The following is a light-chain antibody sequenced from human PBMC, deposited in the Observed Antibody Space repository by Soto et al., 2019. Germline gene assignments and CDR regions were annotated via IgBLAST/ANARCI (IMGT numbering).Light chain of an antibody. V-gene: IGKV4-1*01. CDR3: QQYYTSPLT. CDR2: WSS. CDR1: QTISSSSTNKNY. Sequence: DIVMTQSPDSLAVPLGERATINCKSSQTISSSSTNKNYLAWYQQKPGQPPQLLLYWSSTRQSGVPDRFSGSGSATDFTLTIASLQAEDVAIYYCQQYYTSPLTFGGGTKVEI. J-gene: IGKJ4*01.